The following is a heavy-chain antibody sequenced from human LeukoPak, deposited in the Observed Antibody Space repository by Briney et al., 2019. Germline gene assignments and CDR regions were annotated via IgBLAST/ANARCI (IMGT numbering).Heavy chain of an antibody. V-gene: IGHV1-2*02. D-gene: IGHD2-15*01. J-gene: IGHJ4*02. CDR3: ASLVVVAATDSYFDY. CDR1: GYTFTGYY. Sequence: ASVKVSCKASGYTFTGYYMHWVRQAPGQGLEWMGWINPNSGGTNYAQKFQGRVTMTRDTSISTAYMELSRLRSDDTAVYYCASLVVVAATDSYFDYWGQGTLVTVSS. CDR2: INPNSGGT.